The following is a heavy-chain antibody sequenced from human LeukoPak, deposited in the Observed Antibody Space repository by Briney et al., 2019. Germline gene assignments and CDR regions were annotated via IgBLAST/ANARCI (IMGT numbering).Heavy chain of an antibody. J-gene: IGHJ6*03. V-gene: IGHV4-61*02. CDR2: MSSSGIS. CDR3: ARHSAWSYYYYMDV. D-gene: IGHD2-15*01. Sequence: SETLSLTCTVSNGSISSDTYFWSWIRQPAGKGLEWIGRMSSSGISTYSPSLKSRVTISIDTSRNQFSMKLSSVTAADTAVYYCARHSAWSYYYYMDVWGKGTTVTISS. CDR1: NGSISSDTYF.